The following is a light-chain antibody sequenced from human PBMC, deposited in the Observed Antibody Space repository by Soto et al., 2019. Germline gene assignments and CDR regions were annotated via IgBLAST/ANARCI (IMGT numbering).Light chain of an antibody. CDR1: QSVLYSSNSKNY. CDR3: QQHYTTPQT. Sequence: DIVMTQSPDSLAVSLGERATINCKSSQSVLYSSNSKNYLAWYQQKPGQPPKLLIYWASTRESGVPDRFSGSGSGTDFTLTISSLQAEDVAVYYCQQHYTTPQTFGQGTKVDIK. J-gene: IGKJ1*01. CDR2: WAS. V-gene: IGKV4-1*01.